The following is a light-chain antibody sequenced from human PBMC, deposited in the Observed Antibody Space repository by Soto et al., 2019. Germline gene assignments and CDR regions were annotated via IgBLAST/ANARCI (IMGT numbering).Light chain of an antibody. J-gene: IGLJ1*01. CDR3: CSYGGGNNFYV. CDR2: EVS. Sequence: QSVLTQPPSVSGAPGQRVTISCTGTNSNLGAGYDVHWYQHLPDKAPKLIIYEVSKRPSGVPDRFSGSKSGNTASLTVSGLQAEDEGDYYCCSYGGGNNFYVFGTGTKVTVL. V-gene: IGLV1-40*01. CDR1: NSNLGAGYD.